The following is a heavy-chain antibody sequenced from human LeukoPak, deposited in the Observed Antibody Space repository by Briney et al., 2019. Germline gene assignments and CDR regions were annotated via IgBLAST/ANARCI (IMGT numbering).Heavy chain of an antibody. CDR2: INHSGLT. CDR3: ARGRNGYSFGFGSIFDY. J-gene: IGHJ4*02. Sequence: SETLSLTCAVYGGSFSGYYWSWIRQPPGKGLEWIGEINHSGLTNSNPSLKSRVTISVDTSKSQFSLKLSSVTAADTAVYYCARGRNGYSFGFGSIFDYWGQGSLVTVSS. CDR1: GGSFSGYY. D-gene: IGHD5-18*01. V-gene: IGHV4-34*01.